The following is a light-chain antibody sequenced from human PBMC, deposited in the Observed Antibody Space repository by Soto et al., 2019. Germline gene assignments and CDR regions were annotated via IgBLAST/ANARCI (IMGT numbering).Light chain of an antibody. CDR3: QQYGST. CDR1: QSVRYN. Sequence: EIVMTQSPATLSVSPGERVTLSCRASQSVRYNLGWYQQKPGQAPRLLIYGASSRATGIPDRFSGSGSGTDFTLTISRLEPEDFAVYYCQQYGSTFGQGTRLEIK. V-gene: IGKV3-20*01. CDR2: GAS. J-gene: IGKJ5*01.